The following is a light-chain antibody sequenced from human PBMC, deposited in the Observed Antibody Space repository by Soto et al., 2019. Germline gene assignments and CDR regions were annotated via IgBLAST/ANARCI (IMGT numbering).Light chain of an antibody. J-gene: IGKJ5*01. CDR1: QSVSSSY. CDR3: QQYAGSPIT. CDR2: GAS. V-gene: IGKV3-20*01. Sequence: EIVLTQSPGTLSLSPGERATLSCRASQSVSSSYLAWYQQKPGQAPRLLIYGASRRATGIPDRFSGSGSGSDFTLTISRLEPEDFALYYCQQYAGSPITFGQGTRLEIK.